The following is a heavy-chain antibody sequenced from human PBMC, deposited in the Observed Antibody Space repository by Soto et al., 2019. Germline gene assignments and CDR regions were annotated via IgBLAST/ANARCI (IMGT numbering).Heavy chain of an antibody. CDR2: FYYGETT. D-gene: IGHD2-21*02. CDR1: GASITDYF. Sequence: QVHLQESGPGLVKPSETLSLTCTVAGASITDYFWTWIRQPPGKGLEWIGYFYYGETTNKKSSLNSRFTVAVDTSKSQFSLKVTSVTTADTAVYYWARGTYCGTDCYWTLAFWGQGKMVTVSS. V-gene: IGHV4-59*01. CDR3: ARGTYCGTDCYWTLAF. J-gene: IGHJ4*02.